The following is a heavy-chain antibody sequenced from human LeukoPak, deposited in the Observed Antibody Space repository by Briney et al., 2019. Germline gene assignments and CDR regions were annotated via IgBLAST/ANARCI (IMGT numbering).Heavy chain of an antibody. CDR3: ARVSPNTVTTLQYFDY. J-gene: IGHJ4*02. CDR1: GLTVSSTY. V-gene: IGHV3-66*01. D-gene: IGHD4-17*01. Sequence: PGGSLRFSCAASGLTVSSTYMSWVRQAQGKGLEWASVIYSGGSTYYADSVKGRFTISRDNSKNTLYLQMNSLRAEDTAVYYCARVSPNTVTTLQYFDYWGQGTLVTVSS. CDR2: IYSGGST.